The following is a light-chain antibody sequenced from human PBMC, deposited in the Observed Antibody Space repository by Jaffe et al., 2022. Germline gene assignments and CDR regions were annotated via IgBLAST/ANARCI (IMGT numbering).Light chain of an antibody. V-gene: IGLV8-61*01. J-gene: IGLJ3*02. CDR2: GTN. Sequence: QTVVTQEPSFSVSPGGTVTLTCGLSSGSVSTSNYPSWYQQTPGQAPRTLIYGTNTRSSGVPDRFSGSILGNKAALTITGAQADDECDYYCVVYMGGGIWVFGGGTKLTVL. CDR3: VVYMGGGIWV. CDR1: SGSVSTSNY.